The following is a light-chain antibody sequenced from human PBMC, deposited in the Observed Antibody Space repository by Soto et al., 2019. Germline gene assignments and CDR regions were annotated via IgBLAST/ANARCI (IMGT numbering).Light chain of an antibody. V-gene: IGLV2-23*01. CDR1: SSDVGNHNV. Sequence: QSALTQPAAVSGSPGQPITISCTGTSSDVGNHNVVSWYQQHPGKAPKLLIYQDNQRPSGVSNRFSGSKSDNTASLTISGLQTEDEADYYCWSYAGNSIWVFGGGTKLTVL. CDR2: QDN. J-gene: IGLJ3*02. CDR3: WSYAGNSIWV.